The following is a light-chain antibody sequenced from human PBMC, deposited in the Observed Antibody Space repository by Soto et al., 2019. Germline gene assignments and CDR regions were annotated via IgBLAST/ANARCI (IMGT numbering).Light chain of an antibody. V-gene: IGLV3-21*02. CDR2: DGS. CDR1: NIGSKS. CDR3: QVWDSSYVV. Sequence: SSVLTQPPSVSVAPGQTARITCGGNNIGSKSVHWYQQKPGQAPVLVVYDGSDRPSGIPERFSGSNSGNTATLTISRVEAGDEADYYCQVWDSSYVVFGGGTKLTVL. J-gene: IGLJ2*01.